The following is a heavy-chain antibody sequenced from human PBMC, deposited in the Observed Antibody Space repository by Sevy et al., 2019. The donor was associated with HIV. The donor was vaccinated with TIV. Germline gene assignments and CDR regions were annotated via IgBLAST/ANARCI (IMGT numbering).Heavy chain of an antibody. CDR3: TTDLGFYSSK. CDR2: IKSETDGGAA. CDR1: GITFSSAW. Sequence: GGCLRLSCAASGITFSSAWMSWVRLVPGKGLEWLGRIKSETDGGAADYAAAVKGRFTISRDDSKETLYLQLNSLKTEDTAVYYSTTDLGFYSSKWGQGTLVTVSS. D-gene: IGHD4-4*01. V-gene: IGHV3-15*01. J-gene: IGHJ4*02.